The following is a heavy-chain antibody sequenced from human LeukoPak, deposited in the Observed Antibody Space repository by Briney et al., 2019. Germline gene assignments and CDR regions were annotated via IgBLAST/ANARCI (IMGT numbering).Heavy chain of an antibody. Sequence: GGSLRLSCAASGVTFSSYSMTWVRQAPGKGLEWVSSISSSSSYIYYADSVKGRFTISRDNAKNSLYLQMNSLRAEDTAVYYCARGTLYSNYPSDHWGQGTLVTVSS. CDR2: ISSSSSYI. D-gene: IGHD4-4*01. CDR1: GVTFSSYS. CDR3: ARGTLYSNYPSDH. J-gene: IGHJ4*02. V-gene: IGHV3-21*01.